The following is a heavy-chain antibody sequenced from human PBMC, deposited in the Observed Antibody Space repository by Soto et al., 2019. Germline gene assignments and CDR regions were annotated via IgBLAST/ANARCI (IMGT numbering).Heavy chain of an antibody. J-gene: IGHJ3*02. Sequence: PSETLSLTCTVSASSISGSTDYWDWIRQSPGKGLEWIGSIYYTGSAYYNPPLKSRVTISIDTSKNQFSLNLNSVTAPDTAVYYCARTQTGPTRGSFDMWGQGTMVTVSS. CDR1: ASSISGSTDY. CDR3: ARTQTGPTRGSFDM. V-gene: IGHV4-39*01. CDR2: IYYTGSA. D-gene: IGHD1-26*01.